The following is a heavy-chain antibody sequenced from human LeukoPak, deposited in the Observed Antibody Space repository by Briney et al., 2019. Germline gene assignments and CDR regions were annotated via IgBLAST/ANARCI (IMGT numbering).Heavy chain of an antibody. V-gene: IGHV1-69*04. CDR3: ARDSIMTNRYYFDY. D-gene: IGHD1-14*01. Sequence: EASVKVSCKASGGTFSSYAISWVRQAPGQGLEWMGRIIPTFGIANYAQKFQGRVTTTADKSTSTAYMELSSLRSEDTAVYYCARDSIMTNRYYFDYWGQGTLVTVSS. CDR2: IIPTFGIA. CDR1: GGTFSSYA. J-gene: IGHJ4*02.